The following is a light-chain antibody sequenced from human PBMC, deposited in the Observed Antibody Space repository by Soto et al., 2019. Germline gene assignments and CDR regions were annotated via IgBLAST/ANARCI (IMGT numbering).Light chain of an antibody. CDR3: QQSYISPLT. J-gene: IGKJ5*01. Sequence: DIQMTQSPSSLSASVGGRVTITCRASQSIGKHLNWYQQKPGKAPKFLIYAASSLQGGVPSRFSGSGSGTDFTLTVDSLQPEDFATYSCQQSYISPLTFGQGTRLEIK. CDR2: AAS. CDR1: QSIGKH. V-gene: IGKV1-39*01.